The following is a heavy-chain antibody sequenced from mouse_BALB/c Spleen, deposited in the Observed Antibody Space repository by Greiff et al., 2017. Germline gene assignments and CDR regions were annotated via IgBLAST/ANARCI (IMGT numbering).Heavy chain of an antibody. Sequence: VQLVESGGGLVQPGGSRKLSCAASGFTFSSFGMHWVRQAPEKGLEWVAYISSGSSTIYYADTVKGRFTISRDNPKNTLFLQMTSLRSEDTAMYYCARPYGSSYAMDYWGQGTSVTVSS. CDR2: ISSGSSTI. CDR1: GFTFSSFG. CDR3: ARPYGSSYAMDY. V-gene: IGHV5-17*02. J-gene: IGHJ4*01. D-gene: IGHD1-1*01.